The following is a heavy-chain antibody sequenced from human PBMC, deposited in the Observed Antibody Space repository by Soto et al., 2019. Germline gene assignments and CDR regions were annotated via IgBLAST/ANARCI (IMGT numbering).Heavy chain of an antibody. CDR3: ALLYYDILTGYSPD. CDR2: ISAYNGNT. D-gene: IGHD3-9*01. Sequence: GASVKVSCKASGYTFTSYGISWVRQAPGQGLEWMGWISAYNGNTNYAQKLQGRVTMTTDTSTSTAYMELRSLRSDDTAVYYCALLYYDILTGYSPDWGQGTLVTVSS. J-gene: IGHJ4*02. V-gene: IGHV1-18*01. CDR1: GYTFTSYG.